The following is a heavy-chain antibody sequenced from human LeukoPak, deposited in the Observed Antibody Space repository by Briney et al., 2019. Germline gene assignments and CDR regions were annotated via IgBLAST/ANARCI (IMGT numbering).Heavy chain of an antibody. CDR2: IYYTGTT. CDR1: GDSIGGYY. CDR3: ASLSYSAMFDP. J-gene: IGHJ5*02. D-gene: IGHD6-13*01. Sequence: PSETLSLTCTVSGDSIGGYYGSWIRQPPGKGLEWIGHIYYTGTTNYNPSLKSRVTISIDTSKNQFSLRLSSVTAADTAVYYCASLSYSAMFDPWGQGTLVTVPS. V-gene: IGHV4-59*01.